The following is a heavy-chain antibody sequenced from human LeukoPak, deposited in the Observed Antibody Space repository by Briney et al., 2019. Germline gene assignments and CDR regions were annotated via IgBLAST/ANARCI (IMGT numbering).Heavy chain of an antibody. CDR1: GYTFTSYG. D-gene: IGHD2-2*01. V-gene: IGHV1-18*01. J-gene: IGHJ5*02. CDR2: ISAYNGNT. CDR3: ARTVVVPAANWFDP. Sequence: ASVKVSCKASGYTFTSYGISWVRQAPGQGLEWMGWISAYNGNTNYAQKLQGRVTVTTDTSTSTAYMELRSLRSDDTAVYYCARTVVVPAANWFDPWGQGTLVTVSS.